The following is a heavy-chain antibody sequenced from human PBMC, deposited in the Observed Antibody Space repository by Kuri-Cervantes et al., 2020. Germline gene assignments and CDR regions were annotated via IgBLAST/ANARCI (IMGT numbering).Heavy chain of an antibody. CDR3: ARGLGYFDY. CDR1: RFTFSIYD. CDR2: ISSRSNYI. D-gene: IGHD4-11*01. J-gene: IGHJ4*02. V-gene: IGHV3-21*03. Sequence: GESLKISCAASRFTFSIYDMNWVRQAPGKGLEWVSSISSRSNYIYYADSVKGRFTISRDNAKNSLYLQMNSLRAEDTAVYYCARGLGYFDYWGQGTLVTVSS.